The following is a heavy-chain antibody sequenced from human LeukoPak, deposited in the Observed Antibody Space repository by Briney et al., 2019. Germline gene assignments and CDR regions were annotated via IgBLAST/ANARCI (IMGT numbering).Heavy chain of an antibody. Sequence: SETLSLTCAAYGGSFSVYYRHWIRQPPGKGLEWIGEINHSGSTNYNPSLKNRVTISVDASKNQFSLKLSSVTGADTAVYYCASLGRKSYCSSTSCYRYYYYYMDVWGKGTTVTVSS. CDR3: ASLGRKSYCSSTSCYRYYYYYMDV. D-gene: IGHD2-2*01. CDR1: GGSFSVYY. J-gene: IGHJ6*03. V-gene: IGHV4-34*01. CDR2: INHSGST.